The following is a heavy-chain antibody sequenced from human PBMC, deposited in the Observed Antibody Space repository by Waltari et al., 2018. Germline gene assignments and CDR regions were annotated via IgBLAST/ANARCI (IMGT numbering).Heavy chain of an antibody. J-gene: IGHJ4*02. V-gene: IGHV3-15*01. CDR3: TTDRYAEYVFDH. D-gene: IGHD4-17*01. CDR2: IKSNTDGGTT. CDR1: GFTFYNAW. Sequence: EVQLVESGGRVVKPGGSLRLSCAASGFTFYNAWMNWVRQAPGKGLEWVGRIKSNTDGGTTDYAAPVKGRFTISRDTSKNTLYLQINSLKIEDTAVYYCTTDRYAEYVFDHWGQGTLVTVSS.